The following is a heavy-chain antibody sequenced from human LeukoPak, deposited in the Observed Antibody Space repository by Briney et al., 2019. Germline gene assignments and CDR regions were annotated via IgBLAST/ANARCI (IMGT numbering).Heavy chain of an antibody. Sequence: WSLRLSCAVSGFTFSGFWMSWSRQAPGKGLEWVASINSDGSEGYYADVVKGRFTISRDNAKNSLYLQINSLRAEDTAVYYCARSSYSSSSSVWGQGTMVTVSS. D-gene: IGHD6-6*01. CDR2: INSDGSEG. CDR3: ARSSYSSSSSV. J-gene: IGHJ3*01. V-gene: IGHV3-7*03. CDR1: GFTFSGFW.